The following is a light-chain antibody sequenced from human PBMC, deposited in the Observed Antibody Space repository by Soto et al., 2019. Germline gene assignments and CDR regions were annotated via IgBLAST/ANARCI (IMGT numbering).Light chain of an antibody. J-gene: IGLJ2*01. CDR3: QSADSSGTLV. CDR2: KES. Sequence: SYELTQPHSVSVYPGQTARITCPGHELPKQYAYWYQQKTGQDPVLVIYKESERPSGIPERFSGSSSGTTVTLTISGVQAEDGADYYCQSADSSGTLVFGGGTKLTVL. V-gene: IGLV3-25*03. CDR1: ELPKQY.